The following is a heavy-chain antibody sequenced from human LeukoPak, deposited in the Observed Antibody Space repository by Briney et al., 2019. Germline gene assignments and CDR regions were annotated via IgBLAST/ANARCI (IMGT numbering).Heavy chain of an antibody. CDR1: GYTFTSYG. CDR2: ISAYNGNT. CDR3: AGEFSSSSTYYYYGMDV. V-gene: IGHV1-18*01. J-gene: IGHJ6*02. D-gene: IGHD6-6*01. Sequence: SVKVSCKASGYTFTSYGISWVRQAPGQGLEWMGWISAYNGNTNYAQKLQGRVTMTTDTSTSTAYMELRSLRSDDTAVYYCAGEFSSSSTYYYYGMDVWGQGTTVTVSS.